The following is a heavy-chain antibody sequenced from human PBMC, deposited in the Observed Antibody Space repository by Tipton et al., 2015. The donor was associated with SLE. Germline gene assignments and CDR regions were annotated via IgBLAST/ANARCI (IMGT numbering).Heavy chain of an antibody. CDR2: NYYAGST. CDR1: GVSISSTNSY. V-gene: IGHV4-39*07. CDR3: ARRDRWLRSPLY. D-gene: IGHD4-23*01. Sequence: TLSLTCTVSGVSISSTNSYWDWLRQPPGRGLEWIGTNYYAGSTYYSPSLKSRVTITLDTSKNHLSLKHSSVTAADTAVYYCARRDRWLRSPLYWGQAPLVTVSS. J-gene: IGHJ1*01.